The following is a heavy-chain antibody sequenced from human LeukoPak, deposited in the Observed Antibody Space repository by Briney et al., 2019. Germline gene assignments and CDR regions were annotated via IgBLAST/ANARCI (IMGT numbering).Heavy chain of an antibody. J-gene: IGHJ4*02. Sequence: GGSLRLSCVASGFTFSSFQMNWVRQAPGKGLEWVSYISSSGSIMFYADSVKGRFTISRDNAKNSLYPHMNSLRAEDTAVYYCARTLTYYDILTAYPYYFDYWGQGTLVTVSS. CDR3: ARTLTYYDILTAYPYYFDY. V-gene: IGHV3-48*03. CDR2: ISSSGSIM. CDR1: GFTFSSFQ. D-gene: IGHD3-9*01.